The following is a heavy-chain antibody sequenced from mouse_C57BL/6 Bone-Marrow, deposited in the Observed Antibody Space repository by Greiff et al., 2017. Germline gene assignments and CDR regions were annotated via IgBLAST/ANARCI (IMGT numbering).Heavy chain of an antibody. V-gene: IGHV7-1*01. CDR2: SRNKANDYTT. J-gene: IGHJ4*01. CDR3: AREYFMDY. Sequence: EVNVVESGGGLVQSGRSLRLSCATSGFTFSDFYMEWVRQAPGKGLEWIAASRNKANDYTTEYSASVKGRFIVSRDTSQSILYLQMNALRAEDTAIYYCAREYFMDYWGQGTSVTVSS. CDR1: GFTFSDFY.